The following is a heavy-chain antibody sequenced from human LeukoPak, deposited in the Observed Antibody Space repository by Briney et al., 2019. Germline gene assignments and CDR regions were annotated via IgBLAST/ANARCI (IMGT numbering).Heavy chain of an antibody. CDR3: ARYGSGTSYITNYFDY. CDR1: GFTFSSYS. J-gene: IGHJ4*02. Sequence: GGSLRLSCAASGFTFSSYSMNWVRQAPGKGLEWVSYISSDSRTIYYADSVKGRFTIYRDNAKTSLYLQMKSLSDEDTAVYYCARYGSGTSYITNYFDYWGQGTLVTVSS. D-gene: IGHD3-10*01. CDR2: ISSDSRTI. V-gene: IGHV3-48*02.